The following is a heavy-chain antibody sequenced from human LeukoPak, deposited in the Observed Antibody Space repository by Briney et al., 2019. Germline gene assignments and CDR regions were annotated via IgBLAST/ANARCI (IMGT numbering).Heavy chain of an antibody. CDR3: ARERASSRFDP. CDR2: ITSGNNI. CDR1: GFTFSSYT. V-gene: IGHV3-21*01. J-gene: IGHJ5*02. D-gene: IGHD6-13*01. Sequence: GGPLRLSCAASGFTFSSYTMNWVRQAPGKGLEWVSSITSGNNIYYADSVKGRFTISRDNAKNSLYLEMNSLRAEDTAVYYWARERASSRFDPWGQGTLVTVSS.